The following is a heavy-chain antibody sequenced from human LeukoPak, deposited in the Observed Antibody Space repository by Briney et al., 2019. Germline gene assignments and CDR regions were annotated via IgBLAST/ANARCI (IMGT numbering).Heavy chain of an antibody. CDR3: ARDSYSGYDEGIDY. V-gene: IGHV3-48*01. CDR2: ISSGSSTI. CDR1: GFTFSSYS. Sequence: PGGSLRLSCAASGFTFSSYSMNWVRQAPGKGLEWVSYISSGSSTIYYADSVKGRFTISRDNAKNSLYLQMNSLRAEDTAVYYCARDSYSGYDEGIDYWGQGTLVTVSS. D-gene: IGHD5-12*01. J-gene: IGHJ4*02.